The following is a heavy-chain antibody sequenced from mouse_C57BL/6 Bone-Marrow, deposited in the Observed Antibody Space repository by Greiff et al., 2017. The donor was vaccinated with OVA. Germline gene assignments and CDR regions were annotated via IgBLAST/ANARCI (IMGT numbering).Heavy chain of an antibody. CDR3: ARDYYGSDY. D-gene: IGHD1-1*01. Sequence: EVQVVESGGDLVKPGGSLKLSCAASGFTFSSYGMSWVRQTPDQRLEWVATISSGGSYTYYPDSVKGRFTLSRDNAKNTLYLQMSSLKSEDTAMYYCARDYYGSDYWGQGTTLTVSS. CDR2: ISSGGSYT. V-gene: IGHV5-6*01. J-gene: IGHJ2*01. CDR1: GFTFSSYG.